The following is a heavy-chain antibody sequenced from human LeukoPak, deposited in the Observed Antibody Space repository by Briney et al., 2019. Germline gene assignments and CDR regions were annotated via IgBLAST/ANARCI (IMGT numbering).Heavy chain of an antibody. CDR2: IIPIFGTA. CDR3: ASGAGALDSATPFDY. J-gene: IGHJ4*02. Sequence: ASVKVSCKASGGTFSSYAISWVRQAPGQGLEWMGGIIPIFGTANYAQKFQGRVTITTDESTSTAYMELRSLRSGDTAVYYCASGAGALDSATPFDYWGQGTLVTVSS. D-gene: IGHD5-18*01. V-gene: IGHV1-69*05. CDR1: GGTFSSYA.